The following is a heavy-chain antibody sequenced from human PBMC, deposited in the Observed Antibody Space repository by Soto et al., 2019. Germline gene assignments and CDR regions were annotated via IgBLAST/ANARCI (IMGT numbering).Heavy chain of an antibody. V-gene: IGHV3-53*01. J-gene: IGHJ6*02. Sequence: EVQLVESGGGLIQPGGSLRLSCAASGFTVSSNYMSWVRQAPGKGLEWVSVIYSGGSTYYADSVKGRFTISRDNSKNTLYLQMNSLRAEDTAVYYCAREGKVGPDYGMDVWGQGTTVTVSS. CDR3: AREGKVGPDYGMDV. CDR1: GFTVSSNY. CDR2: IYSGGST. D-gene: IGHD2-15*01.